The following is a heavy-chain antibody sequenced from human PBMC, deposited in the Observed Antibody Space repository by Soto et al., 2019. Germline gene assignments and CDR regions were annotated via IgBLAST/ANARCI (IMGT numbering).Heavy chain of an antibody. Sequence: GGSLRLSCAASGFTFDDYAMHWVRQAPGKGLEWVSGISWNSDNIGYADSVKGRFTISRDNVKNSLYLQMNSLRAEDTALYYCAKVLYSNSGDAFDIWGQGTMVTVSS. V-gene: IGHV3-9*01. CDR1: GFTFDDYA. CDR2: ISWNSDNI. J-gene: IGHJ3*02. D-gene: IGHD4-4*01. CDR3: AKVLYSNSGDAFDI.